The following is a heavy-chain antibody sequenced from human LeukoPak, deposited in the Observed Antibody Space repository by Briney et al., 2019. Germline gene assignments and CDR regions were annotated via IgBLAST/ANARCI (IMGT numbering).Heavy chain of an antibody. CDR3: ARYYGTHDAFDI. Sequence: SEPLSLTCTVSGGSISTYYWQWIRQSPGKGREGIGYTYYSGSTNYNPSLKSRVTISVDTSKNQFSLELSSVTAADAAVYYCARYYGTHDAFDIWGQGTMVTVSS. CDR1: GGSISTYY. CDR2: TYYSGST. D-gene: IGHD3-10*01. V-gene: IGHV4-59*01. J-gene: IGHJ3*02.